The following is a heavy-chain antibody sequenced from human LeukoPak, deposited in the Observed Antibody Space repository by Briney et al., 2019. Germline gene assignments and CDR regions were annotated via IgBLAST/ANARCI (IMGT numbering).Heavy chain of an antibody. CDR2: INPNSGGT. V-gene: IGHV1-2*06. Sequence: GASVKVSCKASGYTFTGYYMHWVRQAPGQGLEWMGRINPNSGGTNYAQKFQGRVTMTRDTSISTAYMELSRLRSDDTAMYYCARDLGRYFDHDAFDIWGQGTMVTVSS. CDR3: ARDLGRYFDHDAFDI. D-gene: IGHD3-9*01. CDR1: GYTFTGYY. J-gene: IGHJ3*02.